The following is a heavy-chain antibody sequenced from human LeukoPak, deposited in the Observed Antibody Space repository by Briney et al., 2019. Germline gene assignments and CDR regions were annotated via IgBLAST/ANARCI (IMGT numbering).Heavy chain of an antibody. V-gene: IGHV3-30*18. D-gene: IGHD1-26*01. J-gene: IGHJ6*02. CDR1: GFTFSSIG. CDR3: GKDPKWELGYYYNGMDD. CDR2: ISFDGSSK. Sequence: GGSLKLSCAASGFTFSSIGMDRVRQAPGKGLEWGAVISFDGSSKYYADSGKGRITISRDNSKNTLYLQMNRLRAVDTAVYYYGKDPKWELGYYYNGMDDWGQGTTVTVSS.